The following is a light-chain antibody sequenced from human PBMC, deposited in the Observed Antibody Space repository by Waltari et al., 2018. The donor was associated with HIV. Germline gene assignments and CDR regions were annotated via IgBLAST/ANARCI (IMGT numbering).Light chain of an antibody. V-gene: IGKV1-5*03. Sequence: DIQMTQSPSTLSASVGDRVTITCRASQSISSWLAWYQQKPGKAPKLLIYKASSLERGVPSRFSGSGSETDFTLTVSSLQPEDSATYYCQQTYSFPQTFGQGTRLEIK. CDR2: KAS. CDR3: QQTYSFPQT. J-gene: IGKJ5*01. CDR1: QSISSW.